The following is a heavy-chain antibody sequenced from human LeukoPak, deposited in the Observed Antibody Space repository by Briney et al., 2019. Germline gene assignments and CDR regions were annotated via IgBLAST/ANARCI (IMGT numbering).Heavy chain of an antibody. CDR1: GFTFSSYE. J-gene: IGHJ4*02. V-gene: IGHV3-48*03. D-gene: IGHD6-13*01. CDR2: ISSSGSTI. CDR3: ASAGLVYSSGWYLETPFDY. Sequence: GGSLRLSCAASGFTFSSYELNWVRQAPGKGLEWVSYISSSGSTIYYAESVKGRFTISRDNAKNSLYLQMNSLRAEDTAVYYCASAGLVYSSGWYLETPFDYWGQGTLVTVSS.